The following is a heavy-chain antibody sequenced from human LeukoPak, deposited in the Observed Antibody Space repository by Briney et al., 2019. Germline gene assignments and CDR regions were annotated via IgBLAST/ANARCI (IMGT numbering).Heavy chain of an antibody. J-gene: IGHJ4*02. D-gene: IGHD2-15*01. CDR1: GFTFSSHG. V-gene: IGHV3-30*18. Sequence: AGGSVRLLCAASGFTFSSHGMHWVRQAPGRGVEWVALLSYDGTNKAYADCVKARFTISRHNSKNTLYLEINNLRAEDTAAYYCSKRGYCSGGRCYAFHFDYWGQGTLVTVSS. CDR2: LSYDGTNK. CDR3: SKRGYCSGGRCYAFHFDY.